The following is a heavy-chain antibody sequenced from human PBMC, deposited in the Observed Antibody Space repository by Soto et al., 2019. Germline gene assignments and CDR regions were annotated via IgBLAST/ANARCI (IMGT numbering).Heavy chain of an antibody. D-gene: IGHD3-22*01. CDR2: IYYSGST. CDR3: ARFYYDSSGYYPFDY. V-gene: IGHV4-61*01. CDR1: GGSVSSGSYY. J-gene: IGHJ4*02. Sequence: QVQLQESGPGLVKPSETLSLTCTVSGGSVSSGSYYWSWIRQPPGKGLEWIGYIYYSGSTNYNPSLKSRVTISVDTSKNQFSLKLSSVTAADTAVYYCARFYYDSSGYYPFDYWGQGTLVTVSS.